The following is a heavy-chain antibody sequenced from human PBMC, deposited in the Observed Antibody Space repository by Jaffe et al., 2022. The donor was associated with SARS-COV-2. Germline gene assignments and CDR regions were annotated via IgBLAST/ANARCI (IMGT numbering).Heavy chain of an antibody. J-gene: IGHJ4*02. CDR1: GFTFSSYA. V-gene: IGHV3-23*01. D-gene: IGHD2-15*01. CDR3: AKVPRYCSGGICYGGYFDY. Sequence: EVQLLESGGGLVQPGGSLRLSCAASGFTFSSYAMSWVRQAPGKGLEWVSGISGSGGSTYYADSVKGRFTISRDNSKNTLYLQMNSLRAEDTAVYNCAKVPRYCSGGICYGGYFDYWGQGTLVTVSS. CDR2: ISGSGGST.